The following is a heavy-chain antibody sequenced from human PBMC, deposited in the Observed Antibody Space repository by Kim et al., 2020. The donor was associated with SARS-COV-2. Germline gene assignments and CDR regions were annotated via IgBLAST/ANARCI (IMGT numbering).Heavy chain of an antibody. CDR2: ISSSSSYI. D-gene: IGHD4-17*01. CDR1: GFTFSSYS. J-gene: IGHJ6*02. Sequence: GGSLRLSCAASGFTFSSYSMNWVRQAPGKGLEWVSSISSSSSYIYYADSVKGRFTISRDNAKNSLYLQMNSLRAEDTAVYYCARDRAVTTFTKHYYGMDVWGPGTTVTVSS. CDR3: ARDRAVTTFTKHYYGMDV. V-gene: IGHV3-21*01.